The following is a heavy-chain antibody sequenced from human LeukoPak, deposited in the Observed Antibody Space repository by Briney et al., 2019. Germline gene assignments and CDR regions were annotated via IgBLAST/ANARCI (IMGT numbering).Heavy chain of an antibody. CDR3: ARDSGRYFDY. Sequence: GGSLRLSCAASGFTFSSYGMHWVRQAPGKGLEWVAVIWYDGSNKYYGDSAKGRFTISRDNPKNTLYLQMNSLRAEDAAVYYCARDSGRYFDYWGQGTLVTVSS. CDR2: IWYDGSNK. J-gene: IGHJ4*02. D-gene: IGHD1-14*01. CDR1: GFTFSSYG. V-gene: IGHV3-33*01.